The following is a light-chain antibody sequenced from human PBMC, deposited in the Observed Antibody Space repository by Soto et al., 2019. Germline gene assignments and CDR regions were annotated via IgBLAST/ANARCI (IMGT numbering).Light chain of an antibody. CDR2: WAS. V-gene: IGKV4-1*01. Sequence: DIVMTQSPDSLAVSLGERATINCKSSQSVLYSPDRRNYLAWYQQKPGQPPKLLISWASSRESGVPDRFSGSRSGTDFTLTITSLRAEHVAVYYCHHYYSAPPWTFGPGTKVEIK. J-gene: IGKJ1*01. CDR3: HHYYSAPPWT. CDR1: QSVLYSPDRRNY.